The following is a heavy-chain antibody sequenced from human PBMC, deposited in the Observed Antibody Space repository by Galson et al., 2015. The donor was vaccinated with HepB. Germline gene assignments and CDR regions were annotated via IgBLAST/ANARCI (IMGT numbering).Heavy chain of an antibody. V-gene: IGHV7-4-1*02. CDR1: GYTFTSYA. D-gene: IGHD3-10*01. Sequence: SVKVSCKASGYTFTSYAMNWVRQAPGQGLEWVGWINTNTGNPTYAQGFTGRFVFSLDTSVSTAYLQISSLKAEDTAVYYCARDLYGSGSYYNSRQPTANDYWGQGTLVTVSS. CDR2: INTNTGNP. CDR3: ARDLYGSGSYYNSRQPTANDY. J-gene: IGHJ4*02.